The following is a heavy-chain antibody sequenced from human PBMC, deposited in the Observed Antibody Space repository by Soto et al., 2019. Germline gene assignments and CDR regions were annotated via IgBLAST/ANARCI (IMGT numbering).Heavy chain of an antibody. Sequence: SETLSLTCTVSGGSISGIIYYWGWIRQPPGKGLEWIGNIYYSGSTCYNPSLKSRVTISVDTSKNQFSLKLNSMTAADTAVYYCASFYGDYVSYWGQGTLVTVSS. V-gene: IGHV4-39*01. CDR3: ASFYGDYVSY. CDR2: IYYSGST. J-gene: IGHJ4*02. CDR1: GGSISGIIYY. D-gene: IGHD4-17*01.